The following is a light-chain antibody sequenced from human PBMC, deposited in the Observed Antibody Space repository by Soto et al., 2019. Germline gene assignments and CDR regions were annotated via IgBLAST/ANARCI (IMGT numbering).Light chain of an antibody. CDR2: EAS. V-gene: IGKV3-11*01. CDR3: HQRSSWPT. J-gene: IGKJ3*01. CDR1: QSVSTY. Sequence: EIVLTQSPATLSLSPGERATLSCRASQSVSTYLAWYQQKPGQAPRLLVYEASTRATGVPARFSGSGSGTDSTLTISCLEPEDFAVDYGHQRSSWPTFGPGTTVDIK.